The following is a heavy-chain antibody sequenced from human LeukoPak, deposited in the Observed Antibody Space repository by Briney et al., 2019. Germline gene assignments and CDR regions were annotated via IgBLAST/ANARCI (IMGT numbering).Heavy chain of an antibody. D-gene: IGHD2-2*01. J-gene: IGHJ3*02. CDR3: ASAIVVVPAAPWNAFDI. V-gene: IGHV3-48*01. CDR1: GFTFSSYS. Sequence: GGSLSLSCAASGFTFSSYSMNWVRQAPGKGLEWVSYISSSSSTIYYADSVKGRFTISRDNSKNTLYLQMNSLRAEDTAVYYCASAIVVVPAAPWNAFDIWGQGTMVTVSS. CDR2: ISSSSSTI.